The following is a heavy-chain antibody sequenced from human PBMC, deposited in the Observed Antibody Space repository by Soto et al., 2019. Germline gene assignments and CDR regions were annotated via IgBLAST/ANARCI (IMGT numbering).Heavy chain of an antibody. J-gene: IGHJ4*02. CDR3: ARSYGSGSYVGVDY. CDR2: ISAYNGNT. CDR1: GYTFTSYG. Sequence: QVQLVQSGAEVKKPGASVKVSCKASGYTFTSYGISWVRQAPGQGLEWMGWISAYNGNTNYAQKLQGRVTMTTDTSTSTAYMGLRIRRSDGTAVYYCARSYGSGSYVGVDYWGQGTLVTVSS. V-gene: IGHV1-18*01. D-gene: IGHD3-10*01.